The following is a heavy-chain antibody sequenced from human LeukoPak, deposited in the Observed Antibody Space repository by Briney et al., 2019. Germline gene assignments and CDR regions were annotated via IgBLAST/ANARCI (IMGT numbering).Heavy chain of an antibody. CDR1: GGSFSGYY. V-gene: IGHV4-34*01. Sequence: SETLSLTCAVYGGSFSGYYWSWIRQPPGKGLEWIGEINHSGTTNYNPSLRSRVTISIDTSKNQIFLKLRSTTAADTAHYYCARAEINDYNRYWGQGILVIVSS. CDR3: ARAEINDYNRY. CDR2: INHSGTT. D-gene: IGHD4-11*01. J-gene: IGHJ4*02.